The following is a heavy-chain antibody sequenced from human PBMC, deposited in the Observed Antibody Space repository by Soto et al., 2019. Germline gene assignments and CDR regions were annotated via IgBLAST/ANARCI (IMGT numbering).Heavy chain of an antibody. Sequence: QVQLQESGPGLVKPSQTLSLTCTVSGGSISSGGYYWSWIRQHPGKGLEWIGYIYYSGSTYYNPSLKSRVTISVDTSKNQFSLKLSSVTAADTAVYYCAREESGLESGAASFDPWGQGTLVTVSS. D-gene: IGHD3-3*01. J-gene: IGHJ5*02. CDR3: AREESGLESGAASFDP. CDR1: GGSISSGGYY. V-gene: IGHV4-31*03. CDR2: IYYSGST.